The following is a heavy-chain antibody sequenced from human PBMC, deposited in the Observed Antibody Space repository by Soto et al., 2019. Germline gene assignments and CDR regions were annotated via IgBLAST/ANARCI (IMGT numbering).Heavy chain of an antibody. J-gene: IGHJ6*02. CDR1: GFTFSSYG. CDR3: ARASITIFGVVIGPRMDV. CDR2: IWYDGSNK. V-gene: IGHV3-33*01. D-gene: IGHD3-3*01. Sequence: PGGSLRLSCAASGFTFSSYGMHWVRQAPGKGLEWVAVIWYDGSNKYYADSVKGRFTISRDNSKNTLYLQMYSLRAEDTAVYYCARASITIFGVVIGPRMDVWGQGTTVTVSS.